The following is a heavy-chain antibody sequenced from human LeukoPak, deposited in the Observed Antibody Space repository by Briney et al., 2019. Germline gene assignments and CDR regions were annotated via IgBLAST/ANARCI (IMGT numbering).Heavy chain of an antibody. Sequence: SLRLSCAASGFTFDDYAMHWVRQAPGKGLEWVSGISWNSGSIGYADSVKGRFTISRDNAKNSLYLQMNSLRAEDMALYYCAKDSQGYCSSTGCLDYWGQGTLVTVSS. CDR3: AKDSQGYCSSTGCLDY. CDR1: GFTFDDYA. J-gene: IGHJ4*02. V-gene: IGHV3-9*03. D-gene: IGHD2-2*01. CDR2: ISWNSGSI.